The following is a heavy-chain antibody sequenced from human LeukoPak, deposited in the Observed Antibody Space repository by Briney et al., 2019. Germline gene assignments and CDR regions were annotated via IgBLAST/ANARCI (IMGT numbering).Heavy chain of an antibody. V-gene: IGHV4-34*01. Sequence: SETLSLTCAVYGGSFSGYYWSWIRQPPGKGLEWIGEINHSGSTNYNPSLKSRVTISVDTSKNQFSLKLSSVTAADTAVYYCARAPYYYGSGSYMSHWGQGTLVTVSS. CDR1: GGSFSGYY. CDR2: INHSGST. D-gene: IGHD3-10*01. J-gene: IGHJ4*01. CDR3: ARAPYYYGSGSYMSH.